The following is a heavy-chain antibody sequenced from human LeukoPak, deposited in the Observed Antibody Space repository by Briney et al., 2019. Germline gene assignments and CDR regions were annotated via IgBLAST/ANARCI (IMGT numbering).Heavy chain of an antibody. CDR3: AKAYGSGLGVDY. CDR1: GFTFSSYG. V-gene: IGHV3-30*18. CDR2: ISYDGSNK. D-gene: IGHD3-10*01. J-gene: IGHJ4*02. Sequence: EGSLRLSCAASGFTFSSYGMHWVRQAPGKGLEWVAVISYDGSNKYYADSVKGRFTISRDNSKNTLYLQMNSLRAEDTAVYYCAKAYGSGLGVDYWGQGTLVTVSS.